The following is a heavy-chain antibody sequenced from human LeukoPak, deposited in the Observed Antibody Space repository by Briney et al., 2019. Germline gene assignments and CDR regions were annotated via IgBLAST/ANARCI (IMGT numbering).Heavy chain of an antibody. J-gene: IGHJ4*02. V-gene: IGHV3-53*01. D-gene: IGHD3-10*01. CDR3: ARLYYYVSGTYSRYFDY. CDR2: IYSGGTT. CDR1: GFTVSSNY. Sequence: GGSLRLSCAASGFTVSSNYMTWVRQAPGKGLEWVSIIYSGGTTYYADSVKGRFTISRDNSKNTLYLQMNSLRAEDTAVYYCARLYYYVSGTYSRYFDYWGQGTLVTVSS.